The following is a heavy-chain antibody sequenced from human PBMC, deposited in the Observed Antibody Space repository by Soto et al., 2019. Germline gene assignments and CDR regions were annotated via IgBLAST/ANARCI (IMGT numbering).Heavy chain of an antibody. V-gene: IGHV2-5*02. CDR3: AHRHGYGELRS. CDR1: GFSLSTSGVG. Sequence: QITLKESGPTLVKPTQTLTLTCTFSGFSLSTSGVGVGWIRQPPGKALEWLALIYWDDDKRYSPSLKSRLTINKDTTKKQVVLTKTNMDPVDTATYYCAHRHGYGELRSWGQGTLLTVSS. CDR2: IYWDDDK. J-gene: IGHJ4*02. D-gene: IGHD4-17*01.